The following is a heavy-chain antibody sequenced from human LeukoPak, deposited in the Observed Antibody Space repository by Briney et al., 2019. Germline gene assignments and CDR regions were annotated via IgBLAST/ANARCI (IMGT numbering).Heavy chain of an antibody. Sequence: ASVKVSCKASGYTFTGYYMHWVRQAPGQGLEWMGWINPNSGGTNYAQKFQGRVTMTRDTSISTAYMELSRLRSDDTAVYYCAEGEGGEIAPQLKGDLFDPWGQGTLGTGSS. V-gene: IGHV1-2*02. J-gene: IGHJ5*01. CDR2: INPNSGGT. CDR1: GYTFTGYY. CDR3: AEGEGGEIAPQLKGDLFDP. D-gene: IGHD3-16*01.